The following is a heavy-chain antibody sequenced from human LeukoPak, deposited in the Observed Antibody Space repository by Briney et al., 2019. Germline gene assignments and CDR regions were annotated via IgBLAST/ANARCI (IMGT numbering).Heavy chain of an antibody. CDR3: AREEQFGYGSGSYRWFDP. CDR2: IRYDGSNK. D-gene: IGHD3-10*01. J-gene: IGHJ5*02. Sequence: PGRSLRLSCAVSGFTFSSYGMHWVRQAPGKGLEWVAFIRYDGSNKYYADSVKGRFTISRDNSKNTLYLQMNSLRAEDTAVYYCAREEQFGYGSGSYRWFDPWGQGTLVTVSS. CDR1: GFTFSSYG. V-gene: IGHV3-30*02.